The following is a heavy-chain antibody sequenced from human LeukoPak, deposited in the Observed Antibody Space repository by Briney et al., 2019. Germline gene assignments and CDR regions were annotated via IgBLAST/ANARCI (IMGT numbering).Heavy chain of an antibody. CDR2: ISSSSSYI. D-gene: IGHD5-24*01. CDR3: ARDSRSRDGYNLFDY. J-gene: IGHJ4*02. V-gene: IGHV3-21*01. CDR1: GFTFSSYS. Sequence: GGTLRLSCAASGFTFSSYSMNWVRQAPGKGLEWVSSISSSSSYIYYADSVKGRFAIARENAKNSLLLQMNSLRAEDTAVYYGARDSRSRDGYNLFDYWGQGTLVTVSS.